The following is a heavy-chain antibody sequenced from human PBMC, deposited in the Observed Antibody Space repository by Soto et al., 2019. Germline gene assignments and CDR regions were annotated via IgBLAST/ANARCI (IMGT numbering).Heavy chain of an antibody. J-gene: IGHJ5*02. CDR1: GFTFTNYA. Sequence: GGSLRLSCAASGFTFTNYAMTWVRQTPGKGLEWVSGISASGGLKYYADSVRGRFTVSRDNSKNILYLQMDNLRDEDTALYYCAREVGAPSGWLDPRDQGTQVTVSS. D-gene: IGHD1-26*01. CDR3: AREVGAPSGWLDP. V-gene: IGHV3-23*01. CDR2: ISASGGLK.